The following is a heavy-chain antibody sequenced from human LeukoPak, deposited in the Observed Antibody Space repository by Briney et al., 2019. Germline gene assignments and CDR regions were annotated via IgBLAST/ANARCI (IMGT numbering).Heavy chain of an antibody. J-gene: IGHJ4*02. V-gene: IGHV3-64D*06. Sequence: YPGGSLRLSCSASEFTFNKYAIHWVRQAPGKGLEYVSAISYNGVSTYYVDSVKGRFTISRDTSKNTVYLQMASLRPEDTAVYYCVPIGYCSDGSCYIPNYWGQGTRVTVSS. CDR1: EFTFNKYA. D-gene: IGHD2-15*01. CDR3: VPIGYCSDGSCYIPNY. CDR2: ISYNGVST.